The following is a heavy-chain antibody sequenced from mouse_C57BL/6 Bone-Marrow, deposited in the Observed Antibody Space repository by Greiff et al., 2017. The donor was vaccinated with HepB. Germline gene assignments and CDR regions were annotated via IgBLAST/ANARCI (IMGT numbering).Heavy chain of an antibody. V-gene: IGHV3-6*01. CDR2: ISYDGSN. J-gene: IGHJ3*01. Sequence: EVKLVESGPGLVKPSQSLSLTCSVTGYSITSGYYWNWIRQFPGNKLEWMGYISYDGSNNYNPSLKNRISITRDTSKNQFFLKLNSVTTEDTATYYCARDRGRAWFAYWGQGTLVTVSA. CDR3: ARDRGRAWFAY. D-gene: IGHD3-1*01. CDR1: GYSITSGYY.